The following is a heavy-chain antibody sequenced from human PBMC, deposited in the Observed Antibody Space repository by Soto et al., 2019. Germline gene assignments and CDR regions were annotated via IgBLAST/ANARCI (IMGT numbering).Heavy chain of an antibody. V-gene: IGHV4-34*01. Sequence: VQLQQWGAGLLKPSETLSLTCAVYGGSSMDYYWSGIGLFPGKGLKWFGETNFNGGANYNPSLKSRVTMSVDTSKNQFSVKMRFVTAADTALYYCARPANAHSASSGYHHDAFDIWGQGRKVTVSS. D-gene: IGHD3-22*01. CDR3: ARPANAHSASSGYHHDAFDI. CDR1: GGSSMDYY. J-gene: IGHJ3*02. CDR2: TNFNGGA.